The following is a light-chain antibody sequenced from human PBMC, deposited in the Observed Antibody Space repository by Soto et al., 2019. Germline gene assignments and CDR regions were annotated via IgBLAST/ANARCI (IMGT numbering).Light chain of an antibody. J-gene: IGLJ1*01. V-gene: IGLV2-18*01. CDR1: STDFVSYNR. CDR3: SLYTSENTYV. CDR2: EAS. Sequence: QSVLTQPPSVSGSPGQSVTISCTGTSTDFVSYNRVSWYQQPPGTAPKLIIYEASNRPSGVPDRFSGSKSGNTASLTISGRQAADEVDYYCSLYTSENTYVFGTGTKVTVL.